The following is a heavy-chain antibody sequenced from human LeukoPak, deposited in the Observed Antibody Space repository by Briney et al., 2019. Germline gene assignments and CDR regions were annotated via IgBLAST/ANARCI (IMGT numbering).Heavy chain of an antibody. Sequence: GGSLRLSCAASGFTFSSYGMHWVRQAPGKGLEWVAVIWYDGSNKYYADSVKGRFTISRDNSKNTLYLQMNSLRAEDTAVYYCATGPKTDAFDIWGQGTMVTVSS. V-gene: IGHV3-33*01. J-gene: IGHJ3*02. CDR1: GFTFSSYG. CDR3: ATGPKTDAFDI. CDR2: IWYDGSNK.